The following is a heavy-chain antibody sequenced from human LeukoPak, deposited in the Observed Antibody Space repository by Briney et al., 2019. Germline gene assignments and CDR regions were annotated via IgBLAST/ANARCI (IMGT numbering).Heavy chain of an antibody. J-gene: IGHJ4*02. D-gene: IGHD6-13*01. Sequence: SETLSPTCTVSGGSISSSSYYWGWIRQPPGKGLEWIGSIYYSGSTYYNPSLKSRVTISVDTSKNQFSLKLSSVTAADTAVYYCARHVAAAGTFDFDYWGQGTLVTVSS. CDR3: ARHVAAAGTFDFDY. CDR2: IYYSGST. CDR1: GGSISSSSYY. V-gene: IGHV4-39*01.